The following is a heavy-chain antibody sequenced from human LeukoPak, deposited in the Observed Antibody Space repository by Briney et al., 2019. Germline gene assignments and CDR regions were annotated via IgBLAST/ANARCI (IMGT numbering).Heavy chain of an antibody. CDR1: GGSFSGYY. D-gene: IGHD2-2*01. V-gene: IGHV4-34*01. J-gene: IGHJ6*02. CDR2: INHSGST. CDR3: ARGVYCSSTSCYSYYYYYGMDV. Sequence: SETLSLTCAVYGGSFSGYYWSWIRQPPGKGLEWIGEINHSGSTNYNPSLKSRVTISVDTSKNQFSLKLSSVTAADTAVYYCARGVYCSSTSCYSYYYYYGMDVWGQGTTVTVSS.